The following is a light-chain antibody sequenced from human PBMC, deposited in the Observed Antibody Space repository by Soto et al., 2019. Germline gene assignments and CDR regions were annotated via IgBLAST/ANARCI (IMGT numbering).Light chain of an antibody. CDR3: QQSYKSPPT. Sequence: DIQMTQSPSSLSASVGDRVTITCRASQSISSYVIWYQQKPGTAPQLLIYAASTLQSGVPSRFSGSGSGTDFTLTISSLQPEDFATYYCQQSYKSPPTFGQGTKV. CDR2: AAS. V-gene: IGKV1-39*01. CDR1: QSISSY. J-gene: IGKJ1*01.